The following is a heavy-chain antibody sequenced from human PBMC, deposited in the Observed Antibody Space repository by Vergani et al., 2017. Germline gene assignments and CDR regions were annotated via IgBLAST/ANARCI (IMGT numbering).Heavy chain of an antibody. J-gene: IGHJ4*02. D-gene: IGHD1-1*01. CDR1: GFTFSSYS. Sequence: EVQLVESGGGLVKPGGSLRLSCAASGFTFSSYSMNWVRQAPGKGLEWVSSISSSSSYIYYADSVKGRFTISRDNAKNSLYLQMNSLRAEDTAVYYCARRKQKLYYFDYWGQGTLVTVSS. CDR2: ISSSSSYI. V-gene: IGHV3-21*01. CDR3: ARRKQKLYYFDY.